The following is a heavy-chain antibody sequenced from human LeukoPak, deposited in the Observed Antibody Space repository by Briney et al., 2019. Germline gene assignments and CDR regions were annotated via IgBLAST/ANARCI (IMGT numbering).Heavy chain of an antibody. CDR3: ARAHPSRSRWYEN. CDR1: GFTFSSYE. V-gene: IGHV3-48*03. CDR2: ISSSGSTI. J-gene: IGHJ4*02. D-gene: IGHD6-19*01. Sequence: GGSLRLSCAASGFTFSSYEMNWVRQAPGKGLEWVSYISSSGSTIYYADSVKGRFTISRDNAKNSLYLQMNSLRAEDTAVYYCARAHPSRSRWYENWGQGTLVTVSS.